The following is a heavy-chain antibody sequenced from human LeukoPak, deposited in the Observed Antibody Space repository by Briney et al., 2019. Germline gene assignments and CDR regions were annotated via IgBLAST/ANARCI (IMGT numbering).Heavy chain of an antibody. CDR3: ARLVGDCFYFDN. J-gene: IGHJ4*02. Sequence: GESLKISCQGSIHTFTNYWIGWVRQMPGEGLEWMGIIFPGDSDTRYNPSFQGQVTISAARSISTAYLQWSSLKASDTAIYYCARLVGDCFYFDNWGQGTLVSVSS. CDR1: IHTFTNYW. CDR2: IFPGDSDT. D-gene: IGHD2-21*02. V-gene: IGHV5-51*01.